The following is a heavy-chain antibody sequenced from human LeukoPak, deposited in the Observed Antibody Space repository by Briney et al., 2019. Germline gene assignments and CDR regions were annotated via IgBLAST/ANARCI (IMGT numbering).Heavy chain of an antibody. CDR2: IYSSGST. CDR1: GDSISSYY. J-gene: IGHJ4*02. CDR3: ARGGYCGGDCYFYY. D-gene: IGHD2-21*02. Sequence: SETLSLTCTVSGDSISSYYWSWIRQPAGKGLEWIGRIYSSGSTDYNPSLKSRVTISVDTSKNQFSLKLSSVTAADTAVYYCARGGYCGGDCYFYYGGQGTLVTVSS. V-gene: IGHV4-4*07.